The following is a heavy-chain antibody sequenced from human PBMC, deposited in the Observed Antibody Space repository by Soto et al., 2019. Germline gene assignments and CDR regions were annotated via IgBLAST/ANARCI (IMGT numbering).Heavy chain of an antibody. CDR1: GFTFSSYG. V-gene: IGHV3-30*18. J-gene: IGHJ6*02. Sequence: QVQLVESGGGVVQPGRSLRLSCAASGFTFSSYGMHWVRQAPGKGLEWVAVISYDGSSKYYADSVKGRITISRDNSKNTRYRQMNSLRAEDTALYYCANLVHGSGNSHCIVYYYYGMDVWGQGTTVTVSS. D-gene: IGHD3-10*01. CDR2: ISYDGSSK. CDR3: ANLVHGSGNSHCIVYYYYGMDV.